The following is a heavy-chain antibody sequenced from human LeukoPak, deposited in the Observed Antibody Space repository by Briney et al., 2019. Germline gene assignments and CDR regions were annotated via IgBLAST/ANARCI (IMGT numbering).Heavy chain of an antibody. CDR2: INPNSGGT. D-gene: IGHD2-2*01. V-gene: IGHV1-2*02. J-gene: IGHJ4*02. CDR1: GYTFTGYY. Sequence: GASVKVSCKASGYTFTGYYMHWVRQAPGQGLEWMGWINPNSGGTNYAQKFQGRATMTRDTSISTAYMELSRLRSDDTAVYYCASAPGYCSSTSCYPYGSFDYWGQGTLVTVSS. CDR3: ASAPGYCSSTSCYPYGSFDY.